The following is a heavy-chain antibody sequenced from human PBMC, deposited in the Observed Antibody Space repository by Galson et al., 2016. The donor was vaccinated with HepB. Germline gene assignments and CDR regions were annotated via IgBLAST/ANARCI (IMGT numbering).Heavy chain of an antibody. D-gene: IGHD2-2*01. CDR3: AYGGYAGPHYFQH. Sequence: PALVKPTQTLTLTCTFSGFSLTTSRLGVGWIRQPPGEALEWRAFIYSDEGERYSPSLKTRLTITKDTSKHQVVLTMAGLDPMDTTTYFCAYGGYAGPHYFQHWGQGTPVIVSS. CDR2: IYSDEGE. CDR1: GFSLTTSRLG. J-gene: IGHJ1*01. V-gene: IGHV2-5*02.